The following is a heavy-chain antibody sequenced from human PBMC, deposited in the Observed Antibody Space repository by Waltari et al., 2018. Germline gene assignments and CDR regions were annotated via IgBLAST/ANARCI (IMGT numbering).Heavy chain of an antibody. J-gene: IGHJ6*02. D-gene: IGHD3-3*01. CDR2: IIPIFGTA. V-gene: IGHV1-69*01. CDR3: ARESGYDFWSGSYYYGMDV. Sequence: QVQLVQSGAEVKKPGSSVKVSCKASGGTFSSYAISWVRQAPGHGLEWMGGIIPIFGTANYAQKFQGRVTITADESTSTAYMELSSLRSEDTAVYYCARESGYDFWSGSYYYGMDVWGQGTTVTVSS. CDR1: GGTFSSYA.